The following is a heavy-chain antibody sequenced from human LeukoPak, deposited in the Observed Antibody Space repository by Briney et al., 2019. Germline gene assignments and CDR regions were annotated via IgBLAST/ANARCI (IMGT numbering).Heavy chain of an antibody. Sequence: PGGTLRLSCAASGFTFSSYAMNWVRQAPGKGLEWVSSISSSSSYIYYADSVKGRFTISRDNAKNSLYLQMNSLRAEDTAAYYCARERITMIPMVDYWGQGTLVTVSS. D-gene: IGHD3-22*01. J-gene: IGHJ4*02. V-gene: IGHV3-21*01. CDR3: ARERITMIPMVDY. CDR2: ISSSSSYI. CDR1: GFTFSSYA.